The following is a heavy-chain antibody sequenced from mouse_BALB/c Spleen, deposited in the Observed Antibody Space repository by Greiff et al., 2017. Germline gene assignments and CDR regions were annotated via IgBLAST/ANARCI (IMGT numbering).Heavy chain of an antibody. CDR2: ISSGSSTI. Sequence: EVKLMESGGGLVQPGGSRKLSCAASGFTFSSFGMHWVRQAPEKGLEWVAYISSGSSTIYSADTVKGRFTISRDNPKNTLFLQLTSLRSEDTAMYYCARERDYGSSPWFAYWGQGTLVTVSA. D-gene: IGHD1-1*01. CDR1: GFTFSSFG. J-gene: IGHJ3*01. V-gene: IGHV5-17*02. CDR3: ARERDYGSSPWFAY.